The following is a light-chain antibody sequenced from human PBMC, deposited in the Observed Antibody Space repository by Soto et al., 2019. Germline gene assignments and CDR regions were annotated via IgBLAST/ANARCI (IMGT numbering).Light chain of an antibody. J-gene: IGKJ2*01. CDR3: QQYTSWPYT. Sequence: EIVMTQSPATLSVSPGERASLSCRASQSVGSNLAWYQQKAGQAPRLLIYAASTRATGIPARFSGSGSGTDFTLTISSLQSEDFAVYSCQQYTSWPYTFGQGTKLEIK. CDR2: AAS. V-gene: IGKV3-15*01. CDR1: QSVGSN.